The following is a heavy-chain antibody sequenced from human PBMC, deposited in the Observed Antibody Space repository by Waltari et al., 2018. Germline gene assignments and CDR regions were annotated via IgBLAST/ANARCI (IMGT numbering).Heavy chain of an antibody. J-gene: IGHJ3*02. CDR1: GLTFSWYS. D-gene: IGHD6-19*01. CDR2: ISGDGTTD. Sequence: QVHLVESGGGVVQPGRSLRLSCAASGLTFSWYSLNWVRQAPGKGLEWVAFISGDGTTDHYADSVKGRFTISRDNSKNTLFLQMNSLKAEDTAIYYCARRSSMGVFRALDIWGQGTMVSVSS. CDR3: ARRSSMGVFRALDI. V-gene: IGHV3-30*19.